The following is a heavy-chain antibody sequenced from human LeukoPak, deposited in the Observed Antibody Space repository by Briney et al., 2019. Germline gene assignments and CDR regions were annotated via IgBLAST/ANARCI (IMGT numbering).Heavy chain of an antibody. V-gene: IGHV4-38-2*02. J-gene: IGHJ4*02. CDR3: ARGPSYGSGSYSFDY. CDR1: GYSISSGYY. D-gene: IGHD3-10*01. CDR2: IYYSGST. Sequence: SETLSLTCTVSGYSISSGYYWGWIRQPPGKGLEWIGYIYYSGSTSYNPSLRSRVTISVDTSKNQFSLKLSSVTAADTAVYYCARGPSYGSGSYSFDYWGQGTLVTVSS.